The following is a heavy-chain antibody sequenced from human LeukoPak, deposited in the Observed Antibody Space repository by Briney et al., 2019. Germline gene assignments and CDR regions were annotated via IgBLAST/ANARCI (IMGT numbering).Heavy chain of an antibody. Sequence: ASVKVSCKASGYTFTSYDISWVRQATGQGLEWMGWMNPNSGNTGYAQKFQGRVTMTRNTSISTAYMELSSLRSEDTAVYYCARGIAVSAWFDPWGQGTLVTVSS. CDR3: ARGIAVSAWFDP. V-gene: IGHV1-8*01. CDR2: MNPNSGNT. D-gene: IGHD6-19*01. CDR1: GYTFTSYD. J-gene: IGHJ5*02.